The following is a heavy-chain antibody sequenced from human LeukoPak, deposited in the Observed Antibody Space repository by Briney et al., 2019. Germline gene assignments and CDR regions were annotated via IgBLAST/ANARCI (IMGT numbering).Heavy chain of an antibody. CDR1: GFTFDDYA. Sequence: GRSLRLSCAASGFTFDDYAMHWVRQAPGKGLEWVSAISGSGGSTYYADSVKGRFTISRDNSKNTLYLQMNSLRAEDTAVYYCAKEMVYAIKGWFDPWGQGTLVTVSS. D-gene: IGHD2-8*01. CDR3: AKEMVYAIKGWFDP. J-gene: IGHJ5*02. V-gene: IGHV3-23*01. CDR2: ISGSGGST.